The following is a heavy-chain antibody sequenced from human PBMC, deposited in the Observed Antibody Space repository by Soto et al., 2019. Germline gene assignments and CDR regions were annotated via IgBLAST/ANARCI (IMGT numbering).Heavy chain of an antibody. CDR1: GFTFNGYW. D-gene: IGHD2-8*02. CDR3: ARIKPGGYDYFEH. J-gene: IGHJ1*01. V-gene: IGHV3-7*01. CDR2: IKEDGSEK. Sequence: HPGGSLRLSCAASGFTFNGYWMSWVRQAPGKGLEWVANIKEDGSEKDYVDSVKGRFTISRDNAKKSLYLQMNSLRAEDTAMYYCARIKPGGYDYFEHWGLGTLVTVSS.